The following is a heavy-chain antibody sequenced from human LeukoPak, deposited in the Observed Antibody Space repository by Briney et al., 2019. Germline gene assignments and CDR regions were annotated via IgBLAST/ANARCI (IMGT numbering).Heavy chain of an antibody. CDR2: IYYSGST. D-gene: IGHD6-6*01. CDR3: ASNIIAARPLYYYYYMDV. CDR1: GCSISSGSYY. J-gene: IGHJ6*03. V-gene: IGHV4-39*01. Sequence: SETLSLTCTVSGCSISSGSYYWSCIRQPAGRGLEWIGSIYYSGSTYYNPSLKSRVTISVDTSKNQFSLKLSSVTAADTAVYYCASNIIAARPLYYYYYMDVWGKGTTVTVSS.